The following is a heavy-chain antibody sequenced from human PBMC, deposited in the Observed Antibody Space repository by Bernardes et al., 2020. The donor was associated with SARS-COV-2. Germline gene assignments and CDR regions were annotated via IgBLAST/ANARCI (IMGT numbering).Heavy chain of an antibody. CDR2: ISGTGGTT. CDR3: AKGSDIVLLPAASYFDP. J-gene: IGHJ4*02. V-gene: IGHV3-23*01. D-gene: IGHD2-2*01. CDR1: GFTFTSYA. Sequence: SLLLSFASSGFTFTSYAMNWVRQAPGKGLEWVSVISGTGGTTYYADSVKGRFTISRDNSKNMLYLQMNSLRAEDTAVYYCAKGSDIVLLPAASYFDPWGQGTLVTVSS.